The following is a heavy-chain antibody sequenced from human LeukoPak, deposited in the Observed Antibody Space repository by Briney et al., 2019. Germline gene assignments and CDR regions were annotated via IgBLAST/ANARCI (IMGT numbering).Heavy chain of an antibody. J-gene: IGHJ4*02. D-gene: IGHD3-22*01. CDR3: ARLDIGSSGSYYFDY. V-gene: IGHV4-34*01. Sequence: SETLSLTCAVYGGSFSGYYWSWIRQPPGKGLEWIGEINHSGSTNYNPSLKSRVTISVDTSKNQFSLKLSSVTAADTAVYYCARLDIGSSGSYYFDYWGQGTLVTVSS. CDR2: INHSGST. CDR1: GGSFSGYY.